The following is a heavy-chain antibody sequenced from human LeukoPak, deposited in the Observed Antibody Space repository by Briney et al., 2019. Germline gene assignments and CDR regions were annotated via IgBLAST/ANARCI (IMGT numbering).Heavy chain of an antibody. J-gene: IGHJ3*02. CDR2: ISYDGSNK. Sequence: PGRSLRLSCAASGFTFSNYAMHWVRQAPGKGLEWVAVISYDGSNKYYADSVKGRFTISRDNSKNTLYLQMNSLRAEGTAVYYCAREGDWNYGYAFDIWGQGTMVTVSS. D-gene: IGHD1-7*01. CDR3: AREGDWNYGYAFDI. CDR1: GFTFSNYA. V-gene: IGHV3-30-3*01.